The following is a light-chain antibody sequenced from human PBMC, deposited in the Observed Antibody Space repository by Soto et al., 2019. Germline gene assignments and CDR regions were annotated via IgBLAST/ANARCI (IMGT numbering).Light chain of an antibody. J-gene: IGKJ4*01. V-gene: IGKV3-11*01. CDR1: QSVERY. CDR2: DTS. Sequence: DTVLTQSPATLSLSPGERATLSCRASQSVERYLAWYQQKPGQAPRLVIYDTSNRSTGIPARFSGSGSGTDFTLTISSPEPEDFAVYYCQQRKHWPPLTFGGGTKVEIK. CDR3: QQRKHWPPLT.